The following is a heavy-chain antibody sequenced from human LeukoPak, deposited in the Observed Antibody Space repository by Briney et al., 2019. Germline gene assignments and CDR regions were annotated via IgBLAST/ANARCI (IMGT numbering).Heavy chain of an antibody. Sequence: PGGSLRLSCAASGFTFSSYAMHWVRQAPGKGLEWVSAISGSGGSTYYADSVKGRFTISRDNSKNTLYLQMNSLRAEDTAVYYCAKVKVRYNWNDRLDYYYYMDVWGKGTTVTVSS. V-gene: IGHV3-23*01. J-gene: IGHJ6*03. CDR2: ISGSGGST. CDR1: GFTFSSYA. CDR3: AKVKVRYNWNDRLDYYYYMDV. D-gene: IGHD1-20*01.